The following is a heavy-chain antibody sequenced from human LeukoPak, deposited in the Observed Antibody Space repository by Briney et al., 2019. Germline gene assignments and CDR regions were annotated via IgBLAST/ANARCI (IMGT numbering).Heavy chain of an antibody. CDR2: IYTSGST. V-gene: IGHV4-4*07. CDR3: ARQEPCKSTSCFEPNWYFDL. Sequence: SETLSLTCTVSGGSISSYYWSWIRQPAGKGLEWIGRIYTSGSTNYNPSLKSRVTMSVDTSKNQFSLKLCSVTAADTAVYYCARQEPCKSTSCFEPNWYFDLWGRGTLVTVSS. J-gene: IGHJ2*01. D-gene: IGHD2-2*01. CDR1: GGSISSYY.